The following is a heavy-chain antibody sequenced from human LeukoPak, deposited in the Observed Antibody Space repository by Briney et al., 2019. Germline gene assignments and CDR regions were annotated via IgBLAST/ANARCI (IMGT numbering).Heavy chain of an antibody. CDR2: IYSSGST. CDR1: GASMTAYY. CDR3: ARLPAARLISGAFDI. D-gene: IGHD1-20*01. V-gene: IGHV4-59*01. Sequence: SETLSLTCTVSGASMTAYYWSWIRQPPGKGLEWVAYIYSSGSTNYNPSLKSRLTISIDTSKKQFSLKMSSVTAADTALYYCARLPAARLISGAFDIWGQGTMVTVSS. J-gene: IGHJ3*02.